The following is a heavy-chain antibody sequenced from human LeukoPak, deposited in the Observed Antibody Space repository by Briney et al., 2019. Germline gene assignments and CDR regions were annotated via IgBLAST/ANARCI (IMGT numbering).Heavy chain of an antibody. CDR3: ARVGRAVAGSFDY. V-gene: IGHV3-30*04. Sequence: GGSLRLSSAASGFTFSSYAMHWVRQAPGKGLEWVAVISYDGSNKYYADSVKGRFTISRDNSKNTLYLQMNSLRAEDTAVYYCARVGRAVAGSFDYWGQGTLVTVSS. CDR2: ISYDGSNK. J-gene: IGHJ4*02. CDR1: GFTFSSYA. D-gene: IGHD6-19*01.